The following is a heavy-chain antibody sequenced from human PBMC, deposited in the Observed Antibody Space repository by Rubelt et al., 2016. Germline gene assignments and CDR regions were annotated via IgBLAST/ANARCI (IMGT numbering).Heavy chain of an antibody. J-gene: IGHJ4*02. D-gene: IGHD3/OR15-3a*01. V-gene: IGHV3-23*01. Sequence: QAPGKGLEWVSAISGSGGSTYYADSVKGRFTISRDNTRNSLYLQMNSLRAEDTAVYYCARDVGDRLYYFDYWGQGTLVTVSS. CDR2: ISGSGGST. CDR3: ARDVGDRLYYFDY.